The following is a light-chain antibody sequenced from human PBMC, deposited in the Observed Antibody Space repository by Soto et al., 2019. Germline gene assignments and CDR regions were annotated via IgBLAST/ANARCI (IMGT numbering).Light chain of an antibody. CDR1: SSSFGSNT. V-gene: IGLV1-44*01. Sequence: QLVLTQPPSASGTPGQRVTISCSGSSSSFGSNTVNWYRQLPGTAPKLLIYSNNQRPSGVPDRFSGSKSGSSASLAISGLQSEDEADYYCATWDDRLSGQVFGGGTKLTVL. J-gene: IGLJ3*02. CDR2: SNN. CDR3: ATWDDRLSGQV.